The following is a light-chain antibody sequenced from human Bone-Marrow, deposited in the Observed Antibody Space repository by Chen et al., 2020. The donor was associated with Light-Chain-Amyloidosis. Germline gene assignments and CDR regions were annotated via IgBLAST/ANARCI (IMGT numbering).Light chain of an antibody. J-gene: IGLJ2*01. CDR1: SGDIVNSYN. Sequence: QDVLTQTSSLSASPGASDSLTSTLRSGDIVNSYNMYWYQQKSGSPPQYLLNYKSASDYQPGSGVPSRFSASKDASANAGILVIAGLQPEDEADYYCMIWYNNAVVFGGGTTLIVL. CDR3: MIWYNNAVV. V-gene: IGLV5-45*03. CDR2: YKSASDY.